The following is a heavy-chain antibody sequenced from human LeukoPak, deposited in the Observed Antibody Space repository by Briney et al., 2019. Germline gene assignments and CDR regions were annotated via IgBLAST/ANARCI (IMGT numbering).Heavy chain of an antibody. CDR1: GYTLTELS. J-gene: IGHJ5*02. CDR3: ATGTTVTYWFDP. D-gene: IGHD4-17*01. Sequence: ASVKVSCKVSGYTLTELSMHWVRQAPGKGLEWMGGFDPEDGETIYAQKFQGRVTMTEDTSTDTAYMELSSLRSEDTAVYYCATGTTVTYWFDPWGQGTLVTVSS. V-gene: IGHV1-24*01. CDR2: FDPEDGET.